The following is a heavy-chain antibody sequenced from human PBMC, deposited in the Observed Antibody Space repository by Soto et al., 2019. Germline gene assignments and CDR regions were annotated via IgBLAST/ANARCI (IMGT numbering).Heavy chain of an antibody. CDR3: AVTGVATIFFGY. Sequence: QVQLVQSGAEVKKPGSSVKVSCKASGGTFSSYTISWVRQAPGQGLEWMGRIIPILGIANYAQKFQGRVTITADKSTSTAYMELSSLRSEDTTVYYWAVTGVATIFFGYWGQGTLVTVSS. V-gene: IGHV1-69*02. J-gene: IGHJ4*02. D-gene: IGHD5-12*01. CDR2: IIPILGIA. CDR1: GGTFSSYT.